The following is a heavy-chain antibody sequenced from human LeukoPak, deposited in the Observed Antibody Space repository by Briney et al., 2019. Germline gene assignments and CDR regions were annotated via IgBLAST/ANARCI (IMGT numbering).Heavy chain of an antibody. CDR1: RYTFTSYW. CDR3: ARRLMYYYDSSGYDVAFDI. J-gene: IGHJ3*02. Sequence: GESLKISCKGPRYTFTSYWIGWVRQMPGKGLEWMGIIYPGDSDTTYSPSFQGQVTISADKSITTAYLQWSSLKASDTAIYYCARRLMYYYDSSGYDVAFDIWGQGTMVTVSS. D-gene: IGHD3-22*01. CDR2: IYPGDSDT. V-gene: IGHV5-51*01.